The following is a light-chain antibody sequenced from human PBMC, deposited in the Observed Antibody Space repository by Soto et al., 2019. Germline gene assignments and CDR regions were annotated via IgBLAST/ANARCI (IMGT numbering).Light chain of an antibody. J-gene: IGLJ3*02. CDR3: GSYTSISTLV. Sequence: ALTQPPSVSGSPGQSVTISCTGTSSDVGTYNRVSWYQQPPGTAPKLIIYEVTSRPSGVPDRFSGSKSGNTASLTISGLQAEDEADYYCGSYTSISTLVFGGGTKLTVL. CDR2: EVT. CDR1: SSDVGTYNR. V-gene: IGLV2-18*02.